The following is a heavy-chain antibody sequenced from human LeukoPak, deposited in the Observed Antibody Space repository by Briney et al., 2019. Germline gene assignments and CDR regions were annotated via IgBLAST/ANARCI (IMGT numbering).Heavy chain of an antibody. V-gene: IGHV6-1*01. J-gene: IGHJ6*02. CDR2: TYYRSKWYY. CDR3: SLARSEYHYGMDV. Sequence: QTLSLTCAISGDSVSSISVAWNWIRQSPSRGLEWLGRTYYRSKWYYEYAVSVKSRINISPDTSKNQFSLQLTSVTPEDTAVYYCSLARSEYHYGMDVWGQGTTITVSS. CDR1: GDSVSSISVA.